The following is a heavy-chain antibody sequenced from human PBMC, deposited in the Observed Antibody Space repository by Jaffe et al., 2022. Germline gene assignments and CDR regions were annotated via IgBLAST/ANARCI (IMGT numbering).Heavy chain of an antibody. CDR2: IRYDGSNK. CDR1: GFTFSSYG. Sequence: QVQLVESGGGVVQPGGSLRLSCAASGFTFSSYGMHWVRQAPGKGLEWVAFIRYDGSNKYYADSVKGRFTISRDNSKNTLYLQMNSLRAEDTAVYYCAKDWDYGDYEPPPYWGQGTLVTVSS. J-gene: IGHJ4*02. V-gene: IGHV3-30*02. CDR3: AKDWDYGDYEPPPY. D-gene: IGHD4-17*01.